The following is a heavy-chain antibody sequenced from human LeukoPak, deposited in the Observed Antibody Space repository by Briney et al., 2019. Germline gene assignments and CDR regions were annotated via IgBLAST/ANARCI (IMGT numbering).Heavy chain of an antibody. Sequence: GASVKVSCKASGYTFTGYYMHWVRQAPGQGLEWMGWINPNSGGTNYAQKFQGRVTMTRDMSISTAYMELSRLRSDDTAVYYCARANYMVRGVTHFDYWGQGTLVTVSS. CDR2: INPNSGGT. CDR3: ARANYMVRGVTHFDY. D-gene: IGHD3-10*01. CDR1: GYTFTGYY. V-gene: IGHV1-2*02. J-gene: IGHJ4*02.